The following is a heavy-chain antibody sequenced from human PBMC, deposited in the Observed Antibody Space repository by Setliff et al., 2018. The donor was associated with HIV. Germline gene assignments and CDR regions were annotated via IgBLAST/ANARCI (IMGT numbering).Heavy chain of an antibody. V-gene: IGHV4-61*09. J-gene: IGHJ4*01. CDR2: IHTSGST. D-gene: IGHD3-22*01. Sequence: SETLSLTCSVSSDSISSGSYYWSWIRLPAGKGLEWIGQIHTSGSTNYNASLKSRLTMSIDTSKSQFSLKLSSVTAADTAVYYCVRLMHYYDSFWVLWRENYFDSWGRGTLVTVSS. CDR3: VRLMHYYDSFWVLWRENYFDS. CDR1: SDSISSGSYY.